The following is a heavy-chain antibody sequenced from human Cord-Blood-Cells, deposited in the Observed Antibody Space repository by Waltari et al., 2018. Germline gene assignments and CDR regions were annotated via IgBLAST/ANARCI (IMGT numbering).Heavy chain of an antibody. Sequence: QVQLQQWGAGLLKPSETLSLTCAVYGGSFSGYSCSWIRQPPGKGLEWIGEINHSGSTNYNPSLKSRVTISVDTSKNQFSLKLSSVTAADTAVYYCARRTPGIAAAGYFDYWGQGTLVTVSS. CDR1: GGSFSGYS. CDR3: ARRTPGIAAAGYFDY. V-gene: IGHV4-34*01. CDR2: INHSGST. J-gene: IGHJ4*02. D-gene: IGHD6-13*01.